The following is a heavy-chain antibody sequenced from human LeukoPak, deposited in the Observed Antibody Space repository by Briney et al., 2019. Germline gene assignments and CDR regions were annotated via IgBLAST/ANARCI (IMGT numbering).Heavy chain of an antibody. CDR2: INHSGST. Sequence: KASETLSLTCAVYGGSFSGYYWSWIRQPPGKGLEWIGEINHSGSTNYNPSLKSRVTISVDTSKNQFSLKLSSVTAADTAVYYCARSLGYCSSTSCTHRNWFDPWGQGTLVTVSS. D-gene: IGHD2-2*01. CDR3: ARSLGYCSSTSCTHRNWFDP. V-gene: IGHV4-34*01. J-gene: IGHJ5*02. CDR1: GGSFSGYY.